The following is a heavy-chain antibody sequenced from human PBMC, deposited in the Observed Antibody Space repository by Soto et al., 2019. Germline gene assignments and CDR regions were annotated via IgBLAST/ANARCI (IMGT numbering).Heavy chain of an antibody. V-gene: IGHV4-31*03. J-gene: IGHJ4*02. CDR1: GGSISSGGYY. Sequence: QVQLQESGPGLVKPSQTLSLTCTVSGGSISSGGYYWSWIRQHPGKGLEWIGYIYYSGRTYYNPSRKSRVTKSVDPAKNQCSLKLSSVTAEDTAVYYGARSPETTVTAFDYWGQGTMVTVSS. CDR3: ARSPETTVTAFDY. CDR2: IYYSGRT. D-gene: IGHD4-17*01.